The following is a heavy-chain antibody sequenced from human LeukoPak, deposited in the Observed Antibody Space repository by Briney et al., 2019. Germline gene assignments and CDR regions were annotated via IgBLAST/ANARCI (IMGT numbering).Heavy chain of an antibody. CDR2: ISSNGGST. D-gene: IGHD1-26*01. Sequence: PGGSLRLSCAASGFTFSSCAMHWVRQAPGKGLEYVSVISSNGGSTYYSNSVKGRFTISRDNSKNTLSLQMNSLRAEDTAVYYCASGELYFDYWGQGTLVTVSS. V-gene: IGHV3-64*01. CDR1: GFTFSSCA. J-gene: IGHJ4*02. CDR3: ASGELYFDY.